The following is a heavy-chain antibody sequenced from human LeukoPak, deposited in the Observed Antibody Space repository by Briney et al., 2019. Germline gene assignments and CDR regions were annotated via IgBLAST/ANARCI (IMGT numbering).Heavy chain of an antibody. CDR2: INPNSGGT. Sequence: GASVKVSCKASGYTFTGYYMHWVRQAPGQGLEWMGWINPNSGGTNYAQKFQGRVTMTRDTSISTAYMELSRLRSDDTAVYYCARERITMVRGVIISPYYYYYMDVWGKGTTVTISS. CDR3: ARERITMVRGVIISPYYYYYMDV. D-gene: IGHD3-10*01. CDR1: GYTFTGYY. V-gene: IGHV1-2*02. J-gene: IGHJ6*03.